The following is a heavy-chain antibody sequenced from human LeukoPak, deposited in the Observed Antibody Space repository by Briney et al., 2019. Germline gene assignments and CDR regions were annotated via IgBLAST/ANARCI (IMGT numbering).Heavy chain of an antibody. Sequence: PSETLSLTRTVSGGSISSYYWSWIRQPPGKGLEWIGYIYYSGSTNYNPSLKSRVTISVDTSKNQFSLKLSSVTAADTAVYYYARREWLDYWGQGTLVTVSS. CDR1: GGSISSYY. CDR3: ARREWLDY. J-gene: IGHJ4*02. D-gene: IGHD3-3*01. V-gene: IGHV4-59*01. CDR2: IYYSGST.